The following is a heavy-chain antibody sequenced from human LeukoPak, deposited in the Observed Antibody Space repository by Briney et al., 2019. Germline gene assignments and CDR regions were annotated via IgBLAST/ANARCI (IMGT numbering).Heavy chain of an antibody. D-gene: IGHD6-6*01. V-gene: IGHV4-34*01. CDR1: GGSFSGYY. Sequence: SETLSLTCAVYGGSFSGYYWSWIRQPPGKGLEWIGGINHSRTTNYNPSLKSRVTISVDTSKNQFSLKLSSVTAADTAVYYCARTQRGPHSIAARPNYFDYWGQGTLVTVSS. CDR3: ARTQRGPHSIAARPNYFDY. J-gene: IGHJ4*02. CDR2: INHSRTT.